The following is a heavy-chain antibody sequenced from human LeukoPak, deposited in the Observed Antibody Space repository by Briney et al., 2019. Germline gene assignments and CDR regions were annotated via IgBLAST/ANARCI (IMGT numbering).Heavy chain of an antibody. CDR2: IYPGDSDT. CDR1: GYSFTSYW. Sequence: GESLKISCKGSGYSFTSYWIGWVRQMPGKGLEWMGIIYPGDSDTRYSPSFQGQVTISADKSISTAYLQWSSLKASHTAMYYCARRVVVQLDAFDIWGQGTMVTVSS. J-gene: IGHJ3*02. CDR3: ARRVVVQLDAFDI. V-gene: IGHV5-51*01. D-gene: IGHD2-15*01.